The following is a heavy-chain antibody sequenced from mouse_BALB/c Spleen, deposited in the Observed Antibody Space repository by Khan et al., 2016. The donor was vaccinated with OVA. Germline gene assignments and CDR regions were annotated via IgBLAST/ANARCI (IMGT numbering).Heavy chain of an antibody. D-gene: IGHD2-1*01. CDR3: TRDGNYAHWYFDV. J-gene: IGHJ1*01. Sequence: EVELVESGGGLVRPGGSLKLSCAASGFSFTTYTMFWVRQTPERRLEWVATINSGSTYTYYPDSVKGRFTISRDNAKNTLYLQMSSLKSEDTAMYYCTRDGNYAHWYFDVWGAGTTVTVSS. CDR1: GFSFTTYT. CDR2: INSGSTYT. V-gene: IGHV5-6-4*01.